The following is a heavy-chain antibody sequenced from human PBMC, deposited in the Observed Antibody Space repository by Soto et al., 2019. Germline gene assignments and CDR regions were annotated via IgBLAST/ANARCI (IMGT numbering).Heavy chain of an antibody. J-gene: IGHJ4*02. CDR1: GYTFTSYD. V-gene: IGHV1-8*01. CDR3: SRGNTYYYDH. CDR2: MNPNSRNT. D-gene: IGHD3-16*01. Sequence: QVQLVQSGAEVKKPGASVKVSCKASGYTFTSYDINWVRQATGQGLEWMGWMNPNSRNTGYAQKFRGSVTMTTNTSISTAYMELSSLRSDDAAVYYCSRGNTYYYDHWGQGTLVTVSS.